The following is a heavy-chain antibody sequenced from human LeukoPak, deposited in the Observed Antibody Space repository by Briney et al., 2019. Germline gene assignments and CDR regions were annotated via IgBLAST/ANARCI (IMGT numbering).Heavy chain of an antibody. CDR1: GYTFTGYY. CDR3: ARVGIAARFYFDY. Sequence: ASVKVSCKASGYTFTGYYMHWVRQAPGQGLEWMGWINPNTGGTNYAQKFQGRFTMTRDTSISTAYMELSRLRSDDTAVYYCARVGIAARFYFDYWGQGTLVTVSS. V-gene: IGHV1-2*02. J-gene: IGHJ4*02. CDR2: INPNTGGT. D-gene: IGHD6-6*01.